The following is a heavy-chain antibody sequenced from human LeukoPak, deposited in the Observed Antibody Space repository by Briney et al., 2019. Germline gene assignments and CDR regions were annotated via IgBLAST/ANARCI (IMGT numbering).Heavy chain of an antibody. V-gene: IGHV1-69*05. D-gene: IGHD3-22*01. Sequence: GASVKVSCKASGGTFSSYAISWVRQAPGQGLKWMGGIIPIFGTANYAQKFQGRVTITTDESTSTAYMELSSLRSEDTAVYYCARELTTYYYDSSGSSLDYWGQGTLVTVSS. CDR3: ARELTTYYYDSSGSSLDY. J-gene: IGHJ4*02. CDR2: IIPIFGTA. CDR1: GGTFSSYA.